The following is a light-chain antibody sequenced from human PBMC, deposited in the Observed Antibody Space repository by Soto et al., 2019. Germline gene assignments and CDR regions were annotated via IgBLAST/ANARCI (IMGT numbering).Light chain of an antibody. CDR2: DAS. Sequence: EVVLTQSPVTLSLSPGESATLSCRATRSVSSYLAWYQQKPGQAPRLLIYDASNRATGIPARFSGSGSGTDFTLTISSLEPEDFAVYYCQQRSNWFGQGTKVDIK. J-gene: IGKJ1*01. CDR1: RSVSSY. V-gene: IGKV3-11*01. CDR3: QQRSNW.